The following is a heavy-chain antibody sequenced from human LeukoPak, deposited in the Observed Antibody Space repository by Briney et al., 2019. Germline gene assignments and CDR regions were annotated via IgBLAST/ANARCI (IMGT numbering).Heavy chain of an antibody. CDR3: ARLEADSSGYYGQGGY. D-gene: IGHD3-22*01. CDR1: GGTFSSYA. Sequence: ASVKVSCKASGGTFSSYAISWVRQAPGQGLEWMGGIIPIFGTANYAQKFQGRVTITADESTSTAYMELSSLRSEDTAVYYCARLEADSSGYYGQGGYWGQGTLVTVSS. J-gene: IGHJ4*02. V-gene: IGHV1-69*13. CDR2: IIPIFGTA.